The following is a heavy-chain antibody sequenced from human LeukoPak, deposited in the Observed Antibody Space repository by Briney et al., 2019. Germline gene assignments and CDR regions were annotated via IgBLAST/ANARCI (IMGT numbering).Heavy chain of an antibody. CDR1: GFTVSGKY. J-gene: IGHJ4*02. CDR3: ASCRDGYNYFDY. D-gene: IGHD5-24*01. CDR2: IYSGGTT. Sequence: GGSXRXSXAXSGFTVSGKYMSWVRQAPGKGLEWVSVIYSGGTTYYANSVKGRFTISRDNSKNTLDLQMNSLRAEDTAVYYCASCRDGYNYFDYWGQGILVTVSS. V-gene: IGHV3-53*01.